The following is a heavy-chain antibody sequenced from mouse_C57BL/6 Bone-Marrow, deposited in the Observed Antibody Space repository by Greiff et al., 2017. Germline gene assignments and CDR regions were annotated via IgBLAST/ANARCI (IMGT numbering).Heavy chain of an antibody. V-gene: IGHV1-81*01. D-gene: IGHD2-4*01. CDR1: GYTFTSYG. J-gene: IGHJ3*01. CDR2: IYPRSGNT. CDR3: AKGISPAWFAY. Sequence: QVQLQQSGAELARPGASVKLSCKASGYTFTSYGISWVKQRTGQGLEWIGEIYPRSGNTYYNEKFKGKATLTADKSSSTAYMELRSLTSEDSAVYFCAKGISPAWFAYWGQGTLVTVSA.